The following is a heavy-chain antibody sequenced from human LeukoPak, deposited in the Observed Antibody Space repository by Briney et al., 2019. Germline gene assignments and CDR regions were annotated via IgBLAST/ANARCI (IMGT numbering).Heavy chain of an antibody. Sequence: PSETLSLTCTVSGDSISSYYWSWIRQPPGKGLEWIGYIYYSGTPNYNPTLKSRVTMSVDTSKNQFSLKLSSVTAADTAVYYCARHGGSYDFDFWGQGTLVTVSS. J-gene: IGHJ4*02. CDR3: ARHGGSYDFDF. V-gene: IGHV4-59*08. CDR1: GDSISSYY. CDR2: IYYSGTP. D-gene: IGHD1-26*01.